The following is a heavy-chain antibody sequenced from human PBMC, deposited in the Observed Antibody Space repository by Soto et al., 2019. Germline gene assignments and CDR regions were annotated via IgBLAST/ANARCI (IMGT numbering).Heavy chain of an antibody. CDR1: GGSFSGYY. V-gene: IGHV4-34*01. CDR2: INHSGST. D-gene: IGHD2-2*01. Sequence: QVQLQQWGAGLLKPSETLSLTCAVYGGSFSGYYWSWIRQPPGKGLEWIGEINHSGSTNYNPSLKIRVTISVDTSKNQFSLKLSSVTAADTAVYYCAREGDIVVVPAATMTYYFDYWGQGTLVTVSS. J-gene: IGHJ4*02. CDR3: AREGDIVVVPAATMTYYFDY.